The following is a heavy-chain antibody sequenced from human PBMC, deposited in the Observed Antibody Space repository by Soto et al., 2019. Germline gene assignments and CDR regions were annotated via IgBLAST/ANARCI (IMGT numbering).Heavy chain of an antibody. CDR3: AKSAPMDAGDKYYYDF. J-gene: IGHJ4*02. CDR1: GGTFSTFG. Sequence: SVKVSCKASGGTFSTFGISWVRQAPGQGLEWMGGIIPFFGTARYLQKFEDRITITADESTNTVYMDLRSLTSEDTAVYYCAKSAPMDAGDKYYYDFWGQGALVTVSS. CDR2: IIPFFGTA. D-gene: IGHD4-17*01. V-gene: IGHV1-69*13.